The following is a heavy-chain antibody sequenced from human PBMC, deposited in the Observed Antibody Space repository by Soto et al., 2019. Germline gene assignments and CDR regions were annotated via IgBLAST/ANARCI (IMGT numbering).Heavy chain of an antibody. D-gene: IGHD3-16*01. V-gene: IGHV3-21*01. Sequence: PGESLSLSCAASGFTFSSYSMNLVRQAPGKGVECVSSISSSSSYIYYADSVKGRSTISRDNDNNSLYLQMNSLRAEDTAVYYCDRDMSSPGGKDVWGQGPPVTVSS. CDR3: DRDMSSPGGKDV. CDR2: ISSSSSYI. J-gene: IGHJ6*02. CDR1: GFTFSSYS.